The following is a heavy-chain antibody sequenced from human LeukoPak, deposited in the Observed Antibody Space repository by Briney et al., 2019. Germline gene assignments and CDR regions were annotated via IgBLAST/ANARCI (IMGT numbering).Heavy chain of an antibody. Sequence: ASVKVSCKASGYTFTTYAMNWVRQAPGQGLEWMGWINPNSGGTNYAQKFQGRVTMTRDTSISTAYMELSRLRSDDTAVYYCARDVMTTLFYWGQGTLVTVSS. V-gene: IGHV1-2*02. J-gene: IGHJ4*02. CDR3: ARDVMTTLFY. CDR1: GYTFTTYA. D-gene: IGHD4-17*01. CDR2: INPNSGGT.